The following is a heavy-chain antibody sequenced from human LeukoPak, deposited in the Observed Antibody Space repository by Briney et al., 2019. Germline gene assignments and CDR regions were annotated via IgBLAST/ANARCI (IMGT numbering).Heavy chain of an antibody. V-gene: IGHV1-8*01. D-gene: IGHD6-13*01. J-gene: IGHJ3*02. CDR1: GYTFTSYD. CDR2: MNPNSGNT. Sequence: ASVKVSCRASGYTFTSYDINWVRQATGQGLEWMGWMNPNSGNTGYAQKFQGRVTMTRNTSISTAYMELSSLRPEDTAVYYCARLGYSSSWYNAFDIWGQGAMVTVSS. CDR3: ARLGYSSSWYNAFDI.